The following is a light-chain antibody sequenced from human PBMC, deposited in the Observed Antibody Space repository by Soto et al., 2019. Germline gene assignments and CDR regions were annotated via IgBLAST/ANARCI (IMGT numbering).Light chain of an antibody. CDR3: QAWDINTIV. J-gene: IGLJ2*01. V-gene: IGLV3-1*01. CDR2: QDI. CDR1: NLGDKY. Sequence: SYELTQPPAVSVSPGQTASITCSGDNLGDKYASWYQQKPGQSPVLVIYQDIRRPSGIPERFSGSSSGNTATLTISGTQAMDEADYYCQAWDINTIVFGGGTKLTVL.